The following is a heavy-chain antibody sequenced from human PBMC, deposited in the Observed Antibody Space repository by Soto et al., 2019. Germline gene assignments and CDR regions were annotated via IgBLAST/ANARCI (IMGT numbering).Heavy chain of an antibody. J-gene: IGHJ4*02. CDR3: VRGPRNWYGIEY. CDR2: INTDGSST. CDR1: GFTFSAHW. Sequence: EVQLVESGGGLVQPGGSLRLSCAASGFTFSAHWFHWVRQVPGKGLLWVSRINTDGSSTNYADSVEGRFTISRDNAKNTVYLQMNSLRGEDTAEYYCVRGPRNWYGIEYWGQGTLVTVSS. V-gene: IGHV3-74*01. D-gene: IGHD1-1*01.